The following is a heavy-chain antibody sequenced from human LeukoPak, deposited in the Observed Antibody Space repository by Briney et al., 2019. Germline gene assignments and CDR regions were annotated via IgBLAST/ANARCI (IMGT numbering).Heavy chain of an antibody. J-gene: IGHJ4*02. CDR3: AKDLEQWLATGGVDY. CDR2: ISYDGSNK. D-gene: IGHD6-19*01. Sequence: PGGSLRLSCAASGFTFSSYAMSWVRQAPGKGLEWVAVISYDGSNKYYADSVKGRFTISRDNSKNTLYLQMNSLRAEDTAVYYCAKDLEQWLATGGVDYWGQGTLVTVSS. CDR1: GFTFSSYA. V-gene: IGHV3-30*18.